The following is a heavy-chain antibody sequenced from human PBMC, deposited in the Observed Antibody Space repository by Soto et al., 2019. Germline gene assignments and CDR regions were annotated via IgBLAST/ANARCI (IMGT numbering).Heavy chain of an antibody. D-gene: IGHD4-17*01. J-gene: IGHJ6*02. CDR2: INAGNGNT. CDR3: ARKFNYGGTYYYYGMDV. Sequence: ASVKVSCKASGYTFTSYAMHWVRQAPGQRLEWMGWINAGNGNTKYSQKFQGRVTITRDTSASTAYMELSSLRSEDTAVYYCARKFNYGGTYYYYGMDVWGQGTTVTVSS. CDR1: GYTFTSYA. V-gene: IGHV1-3*01.